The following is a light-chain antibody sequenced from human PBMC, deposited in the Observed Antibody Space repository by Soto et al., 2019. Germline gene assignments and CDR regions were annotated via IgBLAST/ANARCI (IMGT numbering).Light chain of an antibody. Sequence: QSVLTQPPSLSGAPGQRVTISCTGSSSNIGAGYDVHWYQQLPGTAPKLLIYDNSNRPSGVPDRFSGSKSGTSASLAITGLQAEDEADYYCQSYDSSLSVFGTGTKVTVL. CDR2: DNS. V-gene: IGLV1-40*01. J-gene: IGLJ1*01. CDR3: QSYDSSLSV. CDR1: SSNIGAGYD.